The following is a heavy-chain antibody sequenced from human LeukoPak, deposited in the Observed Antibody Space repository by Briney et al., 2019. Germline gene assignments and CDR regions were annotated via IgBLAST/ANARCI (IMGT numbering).Heavy chain of an antibody. CDR2: IYYSGST. CDR3: ARDTYYDILTGDNWFDP. V-gene: IGHV4-59*01. D-gene: IGHD3-9*01. CDR1: GGSISSYY. J-gene: IGHJ5*02. Sequence: SETLSLTCTVSGGSISSYYWSWIRQPPGKGLEWIGYIYYSGSTNYNPSLKSRVTISVDTSKNQFSLKLSSVTAADTAVYYCARDTYYDILTGDNWFDPWGQGTLVTVSS.